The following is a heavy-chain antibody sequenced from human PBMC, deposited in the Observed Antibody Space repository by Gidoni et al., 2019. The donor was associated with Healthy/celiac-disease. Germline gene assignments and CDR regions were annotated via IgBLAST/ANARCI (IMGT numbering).Heavy chain of an antibody. D-gene: IGHD3-9*01. Sequence: QVQLQQWCAGRLKPSETLSLTCAVYGGSFSGYYWSWIRQPPGKGLEWIGEIKHSGSKNYNPSLKSRVTISIDTSKKQFSLRLSSVTAADTAVYYCARLIVTIHWFDPWGQGTLVTVSS. CDR3: ARLIVTIHWFDP. CDR1: GGSFSGYY. J-gene: IGHJ5*02. CDR2: IKHSGSK. V-gene: IGHV4-34*01.